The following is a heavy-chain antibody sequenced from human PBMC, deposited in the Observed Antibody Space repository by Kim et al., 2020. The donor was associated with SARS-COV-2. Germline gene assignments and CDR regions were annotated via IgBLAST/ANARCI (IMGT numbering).Heavy chain of an antibody. V-gene: IGHV3-23*01. J-gene: IGHJ6*02. CDR2: IIDTGDNT. CDR1: GFTFSTYA. Sequence: GGSLRLSCAASGFTFSTYAMSWVRQAPGKGLEWVSAIIDTGDNTYYADSVKGRFTISRDNSKNTLYLQMNSLRGEDTAVYYCAKDQAPAGSYGIDVWGHGTTVTVSS. CDR3: AKDQAPAGSYGIDV. D-gene: IGHD6-13*01.